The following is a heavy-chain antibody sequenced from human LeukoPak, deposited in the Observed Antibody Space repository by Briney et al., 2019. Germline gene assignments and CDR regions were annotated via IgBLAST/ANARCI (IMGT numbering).Heavy chain of an antibody. D-gene: IGHD3-9*01. CDR1: GFTFSSYA. J-gene: IGHJ4*02. CDR2: VANNERTI. V-gene: IGHV3-30*04. CDR3: AKVGLPYYDILTGYPYYFDY. Sequence: GGSLRLSCAASGFTFSSYAMSWVRQAPGKGLEWVAVVANNERTIFYADSLKGRFTVSRDNSKNTVYLQMNSLRAEDTAVYYCAKVGLPYYDILTGYPYYFDYWGQGTLVTVSS.